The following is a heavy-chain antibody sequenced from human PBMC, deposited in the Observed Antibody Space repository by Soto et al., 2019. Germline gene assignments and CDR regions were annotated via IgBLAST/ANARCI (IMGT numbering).Heavy chain of an antibody. Sequence: EXLKISCQVSGYXFTIYWIAWVRHMPGKGLEWMGIIYPSDSDTRYSTSFQGQVTISADQSINTAYLQWDSLKASDTAIYYCARPANTVADHFDLWGQGTPGTVSS. CDR1: GYXFTIYW. D-gene: IGHD4-17*01. CDR2: IYPSDSDT. J-gene: IGHJ4*02. V-gene: IGHV5-51*01. CDR3: ARPANTVADHFDL.